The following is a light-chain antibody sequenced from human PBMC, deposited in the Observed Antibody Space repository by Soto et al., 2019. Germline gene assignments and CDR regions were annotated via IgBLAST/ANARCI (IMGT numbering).Light chain of an antibody. CDR1: QSISSY. CDR2: VAS. V-gene: IGKV1-39*01. J-gene: IGKJ3*01. CDR3: YQIYSTPLN. Sequence: DIQMTQSPSSLSASVGDRVTITCRASQSISSYLNWYQQKRGKAPKLLIYVASSLQSGVPSRFSGSFSGTAITLPISSLKPQDFATFYCYQIYSTPLNFGPGTKVDIK.